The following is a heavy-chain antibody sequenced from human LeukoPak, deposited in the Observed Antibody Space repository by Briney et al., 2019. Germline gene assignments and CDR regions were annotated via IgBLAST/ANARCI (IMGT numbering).Heavy chain of an antibody. J-gene: IGHJ4*02. Sequence: SETLCLTCAVYGGSFSGYYWSWIRQPPGKGLEWIGEINHSGSTNYNPSLKSRVTISVDTSKNQFSLKLSSVTAADTAVYYCARVGYCSGGSCQDYWGQGTLVTVSS. V-gene: IGHV4-34*01. D-gene: IGHD2-15*01. CDR3: ARVGYCSGGSCQDY. CDR2: INHSGST. CDR1: GGSFSGYY.